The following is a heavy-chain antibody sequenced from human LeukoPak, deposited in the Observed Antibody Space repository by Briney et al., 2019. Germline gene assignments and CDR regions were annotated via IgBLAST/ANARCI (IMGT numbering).Heavy chain of an antibody. V-gene: IGHV3-21*01. J-gene: IGHJ3*02. CDR2: ISSSSSYI. Sequence: GGSLRLSCAASGFTFSSYSMNWVRQAPGKGLEWVSSISSSSSYIYYADSVKGRFTISRDNAKNSLYLQMNSLRAEDTAVYYCARDQLIVGATRNAFDIWGQGTMVTVSS. D-gene: IGHD1-26*01. CDR3: ARDQLIVGATRNAFDI. CDR1: GFTFSSYS.